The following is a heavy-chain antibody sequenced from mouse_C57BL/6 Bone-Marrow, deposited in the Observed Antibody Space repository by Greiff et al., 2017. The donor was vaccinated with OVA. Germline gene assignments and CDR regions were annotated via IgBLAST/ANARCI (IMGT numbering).Heavy chain of an antibody. V-gene: IGHV1-81*01. Sequence: VKLMESGAELARPGASVKLSCKASGYTFTSYGISWVKQRTGQGLEWIGEIYPRSGNTYYNEKFKGKATLTADKSSSTAYMELRSLTSEDSAVYFCAREGYYYGSSYEYWGQGTLVTVSA. CDR2: IYPRSGNT. J-gene: IGHJ3*01. CDR3: AREGYYYGSSYEY. CDR1: GYTFTSYG. D-gene: IGHD1-1*01.